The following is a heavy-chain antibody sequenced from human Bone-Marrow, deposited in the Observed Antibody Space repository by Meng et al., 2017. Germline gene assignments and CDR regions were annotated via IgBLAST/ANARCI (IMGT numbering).Heavy chain of an antibody. Sequence: QERLVHAGAGVKRPGDSVKCSCKASGYTFTGYYMHWVRQAPGQGLEWMGRINPNSGGTNYAQKFQGRVTMTRDTSISTAYMELSRLRSDDTAVYYCARDPDVDTARGDYWGQGTLVTVSS. J-gene: IGHJ4*02. D-gene: IGHD5-18*01. CDR1: GYTFTGYY. CDR2: INPNSGGT. V-gene: IGHV1-2*06. CDR3: ARDPDVDTARGDY.